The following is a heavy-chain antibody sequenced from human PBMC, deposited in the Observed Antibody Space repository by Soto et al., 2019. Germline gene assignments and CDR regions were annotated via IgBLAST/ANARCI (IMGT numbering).Heavy chain of an antibody. D-gene: IGHD6-13*01. J-gene: IGHJ5*02. Sequence: QVQLVESGGDVVQPGRSLRLSCTASGFTFSTYTMHWVRQSPGKGLEWLAFISDDGDNRYYAESVRGRFTISSDNSKNTLYLPMDSLRPEDTAVYYCARDGPIAAAGNNWFDPWGQGTLVTVSS. CDR2: ISDDGDNR. CDR3: ARDGPIAAAGNNWFDP. V-gene: IGHV3-30-3*01. CDR1: GFTFSTYT.